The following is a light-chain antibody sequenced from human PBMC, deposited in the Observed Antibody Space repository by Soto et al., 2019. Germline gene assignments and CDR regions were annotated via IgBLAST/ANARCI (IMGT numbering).Light chain of an antibody. J-gene: IGKJ4*01. V-gene: IGKV3-11*01. CDR1: QSVSGY. CDR2: DTS. CDR3: LQRSNWPLT. Sequence: EIVLTQSPATLSLSPGGRATLSCRASQSVSGYLAWYQQKPGQAPRLLIYDTSNRATGIPARFSGSGSGADFTLTISSLEPEDFAVYYCLQRSNWPLTFGGGTKVEIK.